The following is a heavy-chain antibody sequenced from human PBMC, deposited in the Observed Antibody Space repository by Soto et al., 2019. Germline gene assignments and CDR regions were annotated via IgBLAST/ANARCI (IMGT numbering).Heavy chain of an antibody. CDR3: VKGHSYSYYYFDY. Sequence: EVQLLESGGGLVQPGGSLRLSCAASGFTCSFCAMNWVRQAPGKGLEWVSSIRGSGGDTYYADSVRGRFTISRDNSKNTLYLQMNSLRVEDTAVYYCVKGHSYSYYYFDYWGQGTLVTVSS. D-gene: IGHD3-16*01. CDR1: GFTCSFCA. CDR2: IRGSGGDT. J-gene: IGHJ4*02. V-gene: IGHV3-23*01.